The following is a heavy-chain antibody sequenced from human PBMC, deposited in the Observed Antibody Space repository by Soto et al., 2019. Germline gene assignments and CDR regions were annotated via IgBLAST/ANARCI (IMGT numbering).Heavy chain of an antibody. CDR1: GFTFSSYS. Sequence: LRLSCAASGFTFSSYSMNWVRQAPGKGLEWVSSISSSSSYIYYADSVKGRFTISRDNAKNSLYLQMNSLRAEDTAVYYCARAASSWSLNWFDPWGQGTLVTVSS. V-gene: IGHV3-21*01. J-gene: IGHJ5*02. CDR2: ISSSSSYI. CDR3: ARAASSWSLNWFDP. D-gene: IGHD6-13*01.